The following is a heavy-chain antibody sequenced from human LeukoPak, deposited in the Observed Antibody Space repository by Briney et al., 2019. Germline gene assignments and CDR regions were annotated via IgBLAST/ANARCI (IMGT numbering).Heavy chain of an antibody. Sequence: GGSLRLSCAASGFTFSSYSMNWVRQAPGKGLEWVSSISSSNSYIYYADSVKGRFTISRDNAKNSLYLQMNSLRAEDTAVYYCARGVAARPLPPVDYWGQGTLVTVSS. CDR2: ISSSNSYI. V-gene: IGHV3-21*01. J-gene: IGHJ4*02. CDR3: ARGVAARPLPPVDY. CDR1: GFTFSSYS. D-gene: IGHD6-6*01.